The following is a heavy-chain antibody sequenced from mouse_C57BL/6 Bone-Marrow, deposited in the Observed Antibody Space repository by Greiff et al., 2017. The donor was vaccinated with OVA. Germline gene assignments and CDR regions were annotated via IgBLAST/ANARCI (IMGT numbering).Heavy chain of an antibody. J-gene: IGHJ4*01. V-gene: IGHV14-4*01. Sequence: VQLQQSGAELVRPGASVKLSCTASGFNIKDDYMHWVKQRPEQGLEWIGWIDPENGDTEYASKFQGKATITADTSSNTAYLQLSSLKSEDTAVYYCTLYYGSRGMDYWGQGTSVTVSS. CDR3: TLYYGSRGMDY. CDR2: IDPENGDT. CDR1: GFNIKDDY. D-gene: IGHD1-1*01.